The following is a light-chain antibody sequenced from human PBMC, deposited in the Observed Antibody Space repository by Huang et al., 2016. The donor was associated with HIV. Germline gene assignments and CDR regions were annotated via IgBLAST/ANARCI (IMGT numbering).Light chain of an antibody. Sequence: DIQMTQSPSSLSTSVGARVTITCRASQGAGNSLAWYQQKPGKVPKLLIYAASTVRAGVPSRISGSGSGTEFTLTISGLQPEDVATYYCQKYNSAPYTFGQGTRLDIK. CDR3: QKYNSAPYT. V-gene: IGKV1-27*01. CDR2: AAS. J-gene: IGKJ2*01. CDR1: QGAGNS.